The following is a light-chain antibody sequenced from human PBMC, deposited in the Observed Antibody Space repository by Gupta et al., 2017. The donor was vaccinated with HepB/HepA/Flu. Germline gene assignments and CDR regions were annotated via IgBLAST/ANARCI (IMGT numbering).Light chain of an antibody. CDR1: QSVNTY. CDR3: QQRTS. CDR2: DAS. V-gene: IGKV3-11*01. Sequence: EIVLTQSSATLSLSPGERATLSCRTSQSVNTYLAWYQQKPGQTPRLLIYDASSRAAGIPARFSGSGSGTDFTLTISSLEPEDFAVYYCQQRTSFGQGTKLEIK. J-gene: IGKJ2*03.